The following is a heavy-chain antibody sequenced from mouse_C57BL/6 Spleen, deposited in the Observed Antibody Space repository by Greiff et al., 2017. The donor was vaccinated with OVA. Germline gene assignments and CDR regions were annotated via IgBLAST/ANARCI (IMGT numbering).Heavy chain of an antibody. CDR2: IDPETGGT. V-gene: IGHV1-15*01. D-gene: IGHD1-1*01. CDR1: GYTFTDYE. J-gene: IGHJ4*01. CDR3: TRTYYYGTPYAMDY. Sequence: VKLQQSGAELVRPGASVTLSCKASGYTFTDYEMHWVKQTPVHGLEWIGAIDPETGGTAYNQKFKGKAILTADKSSSTAYMELRSLTSEDSAVYYCTRTYYYGTPYAMDYWGQGTSVTVSS.